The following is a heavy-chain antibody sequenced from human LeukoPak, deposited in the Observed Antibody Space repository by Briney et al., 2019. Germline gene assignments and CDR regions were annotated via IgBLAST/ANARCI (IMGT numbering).Heavy chain of an antibody. Sequence: ASVKVSCKASGYTFTGYYMHWVRQAPGQGLEWMGWINTNTGNPTYAQGFTGRFVFSLDTSVSTAYLQISSLKAEDTAVYYCATSVEMATIFDDYWGQGTLVTVSS. D-gene: IGHD5-24*01. CDR2: INTNTGNP. J-gene: IGHJ4*02. CDR3: ATSVEMATIFDDY. CDR1: GYTFTGYY. V-gene: IGHV7-4-1*02.